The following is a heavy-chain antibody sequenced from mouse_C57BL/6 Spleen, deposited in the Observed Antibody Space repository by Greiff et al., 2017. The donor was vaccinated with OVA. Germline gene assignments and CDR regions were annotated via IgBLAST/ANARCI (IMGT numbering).Heavy chain of an antibody. Sequence: VQLKQSGPELVKPGASVKIPCKASGYTFTDYNMDWVKQSHGKSLEWIGDINPNNGGTIYNQKFKGKATLTVDKSSSTAYMELRSLTSEDTAVYYCARGDGYPWFAYWGQGTLVTVSA. J-gene: IGHJ3*01. CDR2: INPNNGGT. D-gene: IGHD2-3*01. CDR3: ARGDGYPWFAY. CDR1: GYTFTDYN. V-gene: IGHV1-18*01.